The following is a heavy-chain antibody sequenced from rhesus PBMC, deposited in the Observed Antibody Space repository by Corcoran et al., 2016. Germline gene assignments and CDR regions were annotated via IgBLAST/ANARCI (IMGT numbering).Heavy chain of an antibody. D-gene: IGHD4-35*01. CDR3: ARTPGNYFSFDY. V-gene: IGHV4-173*01. Sequence: QLQLQESGPGLVKPSETLSLTCAVSGGSISSNYWSWIRQPPGKGLEGIGRISGRDESTASNPPLKCRVTISTDPSKNQFSLKLSSVTAADTAVYYCARTPGNYFSFDYWGQGVLVTVSS. CDR2: ISGRDEST. J-gene: IGHJ4*01. CDR1: GGSISSNY.